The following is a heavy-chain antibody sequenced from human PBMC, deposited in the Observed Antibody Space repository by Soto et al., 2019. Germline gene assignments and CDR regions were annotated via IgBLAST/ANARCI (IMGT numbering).Heavy chain of an antibody. V-gene: IGHV1-69*01. Sequence: QVQLVQSGAEVTKPGSSVKVSCKASGGTFSSFAISWVRQAPGQGLEWMGGIIPIFGTANYAQRFQVRVTIPADESTRTANMELSSLRSEDTAVYYCARGKPPGSITVGAFDIWGQGTMVTVSS. CDR1: GGTFSSFA. CDR2: IIPIFGTA. D-gene: IGHD3-10*01. CDR3: ARGKPPGSITVGAFDI. J-gene: IGHJ3*02.